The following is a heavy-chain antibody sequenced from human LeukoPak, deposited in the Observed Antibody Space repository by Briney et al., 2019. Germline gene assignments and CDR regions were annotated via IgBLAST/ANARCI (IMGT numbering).Heavy chain of an antibody. CDR3: AKALSHCSGGSCYSAVDY. Sequence: GGSLRLSCAASGFTFSSYAMSWVRQAPGEGLEWVSAISGSGGSTYYADSVKGRFTISRDNSKNTLYLQKNSLRAEDTAVYYCAKALSHCSGGSCYSAVDYWGQGTLVTVSS. V-gene: IGHV3-23*01. D-gene: IGHD2-15*01. CDR2: ISGSGGST. J-gene: IGHJ4*02. CDR1: GFTFSSYA.